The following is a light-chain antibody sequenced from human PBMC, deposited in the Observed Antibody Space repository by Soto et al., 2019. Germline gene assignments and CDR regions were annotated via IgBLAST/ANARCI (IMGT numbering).Light chain of an antibody. J-gene: IGKJ5*01. V-gene: IGKV3-15*01. CDR2: GAS. CDR3: QQYNNWLIT. CDR1: QSVSSN. Sequence: EIEMTQSPATLSVSPGERATLSCRASQSVSSNLAWYQQKPGRAPRLLIYGASTRATGIPARFSGSGSGTEFTLTISSLQSEDFAVYYCQQYNNWLITFGQGTRLEIK.